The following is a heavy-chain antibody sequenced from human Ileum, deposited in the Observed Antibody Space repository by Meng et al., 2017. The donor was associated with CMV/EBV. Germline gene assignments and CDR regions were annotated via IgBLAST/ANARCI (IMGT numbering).Heavy chain of an antibody. CDR2: VFAGGTK. Sequence: VQLLEPGPGLGTPSQTLALPWTVSGGSITTGGPYWSWVRQPAGKGLEWVGRVFAGGTKGHNPSLQSRVTISVDRSKNQFSLKLNSVPAADTVVYYCARGYDNSGYGTHSFQYWGQGTLVTVSS. CDR3: ARGYDNSGYGTHSFQY. V-gene: IGHV4-61*02. CDR1: GGSITTGGPY. D-gene: IGHD3-22*01. J-gene: IGHJ4*02.